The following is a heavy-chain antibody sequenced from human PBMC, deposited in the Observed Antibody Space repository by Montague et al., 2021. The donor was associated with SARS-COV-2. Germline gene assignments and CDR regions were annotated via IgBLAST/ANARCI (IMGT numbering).Heavy chain of an antibody. Sequence: SEILSLTCTVSGGSISSYYWSWIRQPPGKGLEWIGYIYYSGSTNYNPSLKSRVTISVDTSKNQFSLKLSSVTAADTAVYYCAREVRYYYDSSGPGAFDIWGQGTMVTVSS. CDR3: AREVRYYYDSSGPGAFDI. CDR2: IYYSGST. CDR1: GGSISSYY. V-gene: IGHV4-59*01. J-gene: IGHJ3*02. D-gene: IGHD3-22*01.